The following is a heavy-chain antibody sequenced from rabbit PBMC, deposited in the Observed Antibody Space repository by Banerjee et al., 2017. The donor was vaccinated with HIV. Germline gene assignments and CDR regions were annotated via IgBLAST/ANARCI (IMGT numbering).Heavy chain of an antibody. D-gene: IGHD4-1*01. CDR3: ARDLAGAIGWNFNL. CDR2: IYGDSSGTT. J-gene: IGHJ4*01. CDR1: GFSFSGSYW. V-gene: IGHV1S45*01. Sequence: QEQLEESGGGLVKPEGSLTLTCTASGFSFSGSYWICWVRQAPGKGLEWIACIYGDSSGTTYYASWAKGRFTISKTSSTTVTLQMTSLTDADTATYFCARDLAGAIGWNFNLWGQGTLVTVS.